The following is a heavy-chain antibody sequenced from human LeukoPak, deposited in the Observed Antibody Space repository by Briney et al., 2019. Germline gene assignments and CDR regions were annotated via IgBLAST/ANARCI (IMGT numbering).Heavy chain of an antibody. CDR1: GFSFSDDF. D-gene: IGHD2-2*01. V-gene: IGHV3-11*04. CDR3: TRVRVVVPSAFDYCDF. Sequence: GGSLRLSCAASGFSFSDDFMSWIRQAPGQRPEWVSYISHSGYTTQYADSVKGRFTISRDNAENSLYLQMNSLRAEDTAVYYCTRVRVVVPSAFDYCDFWGQGTPVTVSS. CDR2: ISHSGYTT. J-gene: IGHJ4*02.